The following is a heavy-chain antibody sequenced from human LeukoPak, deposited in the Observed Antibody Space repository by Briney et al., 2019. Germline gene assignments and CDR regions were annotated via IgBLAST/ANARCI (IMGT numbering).Heavy chain of an antibody. D-gene: IGHD1-26*01. V-gene: IGHV1-2*02. J-gene: IGHJ4*02. CDR2: INANSADT. CDR3: ARGSAVGAAESLGFDY. Sequence: ASVKVSCKASGYAFTDYYMHWVRQAPGQGLEWMGWINANSADTHHAQKFQGRVTMTRDTSISTAYMDLSRLRSDDTAVYYCARGSAVGAAESLGFDYWGQGTPVTVSS. CDR1: GYAFTDYY.